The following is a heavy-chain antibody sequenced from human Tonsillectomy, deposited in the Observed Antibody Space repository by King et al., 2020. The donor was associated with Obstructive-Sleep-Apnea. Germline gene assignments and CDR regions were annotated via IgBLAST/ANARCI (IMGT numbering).Heavy chain of an antibody. D-gene: IGHD4-17*01. CDR1: GFSFSTYG. Sequence: VQLVESGGGAVQPGRSLRLSCAASGFSFSTYGMHWVRQAPGKGLEWVAVIWFDGSNKYFADSVKGRFTISRDNSENTLYLQMNSLRAEDTAVYYCAKGFGAYESPYYGMDVWGQGTTVTVSS. V-gene: IGHV3-33*06. CDR2: IWFDGSNK. J-gene: IGHJ6*02. CDR3: AKGFGAYESPYYGMDV.